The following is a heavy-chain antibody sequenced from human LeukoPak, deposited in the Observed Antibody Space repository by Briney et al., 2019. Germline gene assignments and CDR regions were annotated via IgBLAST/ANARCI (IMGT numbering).Heavy chain of an antibody. V-gene: IGHV3-23*01. J-gene: IGHJ4*02. Sequence: GGSLRLSCAASGFTFSSYAMSWVRQAPGKGLEWVSAISGSGGSTYYADSVKGRFTISRDNSKNTLYLQMNSLRAEDTAVYYCAKDLDVAVAGTGFDYWGQGTLVTVSS. CDR1: GFTFSSYA. D-gene: IGHD6-19*01. CDR3: AKDLDVAVAGTGFDY. CDR2: ISGSGGST.